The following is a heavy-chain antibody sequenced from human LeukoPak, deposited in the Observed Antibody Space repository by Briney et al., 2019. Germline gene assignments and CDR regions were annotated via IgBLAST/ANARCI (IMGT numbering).Heavy chain of an antibody. V-gene: IGHV4-59*01. Sequence: SETLSLTCTVSGGSISSYYWSWIRQPPGKGLEWIGYIYYSGSTNYNPSLKSRVTVSVDTPKNQFSLKLSSVTAADTAVYYCARENHDYGDFSFFDYWGQGTLVTVSS. CDR1: GGSISSYY. J-gene: IGHJ4*02. CDR2: IYYSGST. CDR3: ARENHDYGDFSFFDY. D-gene: IGHD4-17*01.